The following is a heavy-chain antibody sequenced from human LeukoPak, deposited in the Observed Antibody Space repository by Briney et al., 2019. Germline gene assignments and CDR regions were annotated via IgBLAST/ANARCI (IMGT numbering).Heavy chain of an antibody. D-gene: IGHD2-15*01. CDR2: LYSDDTT. V-gene: IGHV3-53*01. Sequence: GGSLRLSCAASGFIVSNNYMSWVRQAPGKGLEWVSVLYSDDTTYYADSVKGRFTISRDNSKNTLYLQMKSLRAEDTAVYYCARDLDSGSFDYWGQGTLVTVSS. CDR3: ARDLDSGSFDY. J-gene: IGHJ4*02. CDR1: GFIVSNNY.